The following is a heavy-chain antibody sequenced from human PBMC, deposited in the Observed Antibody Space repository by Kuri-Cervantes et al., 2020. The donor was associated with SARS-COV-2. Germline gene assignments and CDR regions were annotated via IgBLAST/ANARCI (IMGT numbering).Heavy chain of an antibody. Sequence: GESLKISCKGSGYSFTSNWISWVRQMPGKGLEWMGRIDPSDSYTNYSPSFQGHVTISADKSISTAYLQWSSLKASDTAMYYCARQLGGGNFHFDYWGQGTLVTVSS. D-gene: IGHD4-23*01. J-gene: IGHJ4*02. CDR3: ARQLGGGNFHFDY. CDR1: GYSFTSNW. V-gene: IGHV5-10-1*01. CDR2: IDPSDSYT.